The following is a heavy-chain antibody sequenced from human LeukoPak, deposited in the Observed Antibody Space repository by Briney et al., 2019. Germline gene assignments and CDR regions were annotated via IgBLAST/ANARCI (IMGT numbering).Heavy chain of an antibody. D-gene: IGHD3-16*02. CDR1: GYSFTSYW. J-gene: IGHJ4*02. V-gene: IGHV5-51*01. Sequence: GESLKISCKGSGYSFTSYWIGWARQMPGKGLEWMGIIYPGDSDTRYSPSFQGQVTISADKSISTAYLQWSSLKASDTAMYYCARHSVDYDYVWGSYRYPLHFDYWGQGTLVTVSS. CDR2: IYPGDSDT. CDR3: ARHSVDYDYVWGSYRYPLHFDY.